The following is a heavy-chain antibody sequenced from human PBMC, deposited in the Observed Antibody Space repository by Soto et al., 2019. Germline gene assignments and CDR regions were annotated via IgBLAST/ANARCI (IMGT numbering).Heavy chain of an antibody. D-gene: IGHD2-8*01. J-gene: IGHJ3*02. CDR2: MNPNSGNT. Sequence: ASVKVSCKASGYTFTSYDINWVRQATGQGLEWMGWMNPNSGNTGYAQKFQGRVTMTRNTSISTAYMELSSLRSEDTAVYYCARGQGEYCTNGVCQDAFDIWGQGTMVTVSS. CDR1: GYTFTSYD. V-gene: IGHV1-8*01. CDR3: ARGQGEYCTNGVCQDAFDI.